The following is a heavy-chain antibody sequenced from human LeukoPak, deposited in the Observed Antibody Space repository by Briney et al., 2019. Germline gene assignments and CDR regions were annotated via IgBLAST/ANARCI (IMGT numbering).Heavy chain of an antibody. CDR1: GFTFSSYV. CDR3: AKPTNDFWSGYPPGWFDP. D-gene: IGHD3-3*01. CDR2: ISGSGGST. J-gene: IGHJ5*02. Sequence: GGSLRLSCAASGFTFSSYVMGWVRQAPGKGLEWVSAISGSGGSTYHADSVEGRFTISRENSKNTLFLQMNSLRAEDTAVYYCAKPTNDFWSGYPPGWFDPWGQGTLVTVSS. V-gene: IGHV3-23*01.